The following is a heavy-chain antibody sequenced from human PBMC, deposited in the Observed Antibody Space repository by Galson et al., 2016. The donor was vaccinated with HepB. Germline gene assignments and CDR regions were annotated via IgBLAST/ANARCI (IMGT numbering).Heavy chain of an antibody. J-gene: IGHJ1*01. V-gene: IGHV1-2*04. CDR2: INPNSGGT. CDR3: ARASVSAEYFQY. Sequence: SVKVSCKASGYTLSDYYMHWMRQAPGQGLEWMGCINPNSGGTTYAQKFQGWATMTRDTSISTVYMELSSLKSDDTAVYYCARASVSAEYFQYWGRGTLVTVSS. CDR1: GYTLSDYY.